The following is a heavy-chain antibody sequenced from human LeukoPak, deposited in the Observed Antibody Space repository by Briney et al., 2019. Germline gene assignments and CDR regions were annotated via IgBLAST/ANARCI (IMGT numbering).Heavy chain of an antibody. Sequence: SETLSVTCAVYGGSFSGYYWSWIRQPPGNGLEWIGEINHSGSTNYNPSLKSRVTISVDTSKNQFSLKLSSVTAADMAVYYCARVQRRDGYNSRGRDYWGQGTLVTVSS. V-gene: IGHV4-34*01. CDR2: INHSGST. D-gene: IGHD5-24*01. J-gene: IGHJ4*02. CDR3: ARVQRRDGYNSRGRDY. CDR1: GGSFSGYY.